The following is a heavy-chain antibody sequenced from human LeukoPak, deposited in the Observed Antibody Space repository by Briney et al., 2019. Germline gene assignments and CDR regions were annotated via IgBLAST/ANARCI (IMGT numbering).Heavy chain of an antibody. J-gene: IGHJ4*02. Sequence: GGSLRLSCAASGFTMSHYGVSWVRQAPGKGLEWISGIRSAVETTHYADSVKGRFTISRDNPENTLYLQMNSLRAEDTAVYFCAKVYCSPSNCQLVDYWGQGTLVTVSS. CDR3: AKVYCSPSNCQLVDY. D-gene: IGHD4-11*01. V-gene: IGHV3-23*01. CDR2: IRSAVETT. CDR1: GFTMSHYG.